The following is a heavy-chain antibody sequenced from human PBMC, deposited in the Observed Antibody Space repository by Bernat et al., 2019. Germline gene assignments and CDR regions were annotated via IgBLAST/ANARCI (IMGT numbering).Heavy chain of an antibody. CDR2: ISDSGGSK. CDR3: ARYCITTTCYVGHSSYYGMDV. Sequence: EVQLLESGGGLVQPGGSLRLSCAASGFTFTIYAMSWARQAPGKELEWVSAISDSGGSKYNADSVKGRFAISRDNSRNTLYLQMSSLRAEDTAIYYCARYCITTTCYVGHSSYYGMDVWGQGTTVTVSS. CDR1: GFTFTIYA. D-gene: IGHD2-2*01. V-gene: IGHV3-23*01. J-gene: IGHJ6*02.